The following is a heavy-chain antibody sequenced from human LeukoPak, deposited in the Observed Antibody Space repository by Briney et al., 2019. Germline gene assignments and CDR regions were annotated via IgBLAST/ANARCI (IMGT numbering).Heavy chain of an antibody. D-gene: IGHD3-22*01. CDR1: GDSVSSNSAA. CDR2: TYYRSKWYN. CDR3: VRGRTGLGGYNDAFDV. V-gene: IGHV6-1*01. J-gene: IGHJ3*01. Sequence: SQTLSLTCVIFGDSVSSNSAAWNWNRQSPSRGLEWLGKTYYRSKWYNDYAVSLKSRITINPDTSKNQFSLQLNSVTPEDTAVYYCVRGRTGLGGYNDAFDVWGQGTMVTVSS.